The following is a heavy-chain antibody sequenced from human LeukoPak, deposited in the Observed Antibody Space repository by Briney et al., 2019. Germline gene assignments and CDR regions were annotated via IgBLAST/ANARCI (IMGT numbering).Heavy chain of an antibody. D-gene: IGHD5-12*01. CDR1: GYTFTSIH. Sequence: ASVKVSCKASGYTFTSIHISWVRQAPGQGLEWMGWISGYKGETNYAQEYQGRVTMTTDTSTSTAYMELRSLRSDDTAVYYCARGGGGYVRYFQHWGQGTLVTVSS. V-gene: IGHV1-18*01. CDR2: ISGYKGET. J-gene: IGHJ1*01. CDR3: ARGGGGYVRYFQH.